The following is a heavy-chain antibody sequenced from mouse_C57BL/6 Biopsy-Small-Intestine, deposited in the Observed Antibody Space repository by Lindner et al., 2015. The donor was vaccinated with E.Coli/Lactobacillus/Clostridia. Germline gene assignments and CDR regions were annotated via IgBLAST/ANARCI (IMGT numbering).Heavy chain of an antibody. CDR2: INPITGGT. J-gene: IGHJ2*01. CDR3: ARSYYDNLDY. Sequence: VQLQESGPELVKPGASVKISCKASGYSFTGFYVNWVKQSPEKSLEWIGEINPITGGTTYKQKFKAKATLTVDKSSSTAYMQLKSLTSEDSAVYYCARSYYDNLDYWGQGTTLTVSS. V-gene: IGHV1-42*01. D-gene: IGHD2-10*01. CDR1: GYSFTGFY.